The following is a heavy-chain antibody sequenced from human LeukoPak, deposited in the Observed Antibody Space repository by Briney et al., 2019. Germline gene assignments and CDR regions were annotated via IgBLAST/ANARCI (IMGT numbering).Heavy chain of an antibody. J-gene: IGHJ6*03. CDR3: ARLALPIAEAGTHHYYYYYYYMNV. CDR2: IYYSGST. V-gene: IGHV4-39*01. CDR1: GGSISSSSYY. Sequence: SKTLSLTCTVSGGSISSSSYYWGWIRQPPGKGLEWIGSIYYSGSTYYNPSLKSRVTISVDTSKNQFSLKLSSVTAADTAVYYCARLALPIAEAGTHHYYYYYYYMNVWGKGTTVTVSS. D-gene: IGHD6-19*01.